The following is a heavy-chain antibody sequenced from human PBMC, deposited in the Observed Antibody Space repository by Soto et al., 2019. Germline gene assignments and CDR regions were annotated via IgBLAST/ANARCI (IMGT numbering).Heavy chain of an antibody. CDR2: IYYSGST. D-gene: IGHD5-12*01. Sequence: QLQLQESGPGLVKPSETLSLTCTVSGGSISSSSYYWGWIRQPPGKGLEWIGSIYYSGSTYYNPSLKSRVTISVDTSKNQFSLKLSSVPAADTAVYYCARRIVATEGDAFDIWGQGTMVTVSS. CDR3: ARRIVATEGDAFDI. CDR1: GGSISSSSYY. V-gene: IGHV4-39*01. J-gene: IGHJ3*02.